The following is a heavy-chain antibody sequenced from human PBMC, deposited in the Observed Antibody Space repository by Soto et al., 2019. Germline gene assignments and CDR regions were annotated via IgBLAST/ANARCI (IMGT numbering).Heavy chain of an antibody. J-gene: IGHJ5*02. CDR2: IWYDGSNK. CDR1: GFTFSSYG. Sequence: QVQLVESGGGVVQPGRSLRLSCAASGFTFSSYGMHWVRQAPGKGLEWVAVIWYDGSNKYYADSVKGRFTISRDNSKNTLDLQMNSLRAEDTAVYYCARDQREWEPPGNWFDPWGQGTLVTVSS. D-gene: IGHD1-26*01. V-gene: IGHV3-33*01. CDR3: ARDQREWEPPGNWFDP.